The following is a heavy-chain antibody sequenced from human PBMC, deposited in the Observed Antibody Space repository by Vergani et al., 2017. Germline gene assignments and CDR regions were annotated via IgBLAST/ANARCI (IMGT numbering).Heavy chain of an antibody. D-gene: IGHD3-9*01. CDR1: GYTFSNYY. V-gene: IGHV1-46*03. CDR2: INPSGGHT. CDR3: ARGDYGILTGYRY. J-gene: IGHJ4*02. Sequence: QVQVVQSGAEVKKSGASVKVSCKTSGYTFSNYYMHWVRQAPGQGREWMGIINPSGGHTNYAQKFQGRVTMTRDTSTSTVYMELRSLRSEDTAIYYCARGDYGILTGYRYLGQGTLVTVSA.